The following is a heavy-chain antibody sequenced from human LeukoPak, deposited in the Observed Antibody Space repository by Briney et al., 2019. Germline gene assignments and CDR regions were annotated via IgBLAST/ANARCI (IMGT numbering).Heavy chain of an antibody. D-gene: IGHD2-2*02. CDR3: AKVPATAIRNDFAFDY. V-gene: IGHV3-23*01. CDR1: GFTFSSYA. Sequence: GGSLRLSCAASGFTFSSYAMSWVRQAPGKGLEWVSAISGSGGSTYYADSVKGRFTISRDNSKNTLYLQMNSLRAEDTAVYYCAKVPATAIRNDFAFDYWGQGTLVTVSS. CDR2: ISGSGGST. J-gene: IGHJ4*02.